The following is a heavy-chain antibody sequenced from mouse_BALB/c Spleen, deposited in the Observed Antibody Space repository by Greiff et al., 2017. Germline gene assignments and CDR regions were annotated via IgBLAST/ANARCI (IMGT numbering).Heavy chain of an antibody. D-gene: IGHD1-1*01. Sequence: EVKLQESGPGLVKPSQSLSLTCSVTGYSITSGYYWNWIRQFPGNKLEWMGYISYDGSNNYNPSLKNRISITRDTSKNQFFLKLNSVTTEDTATYYCAREDYGSSPLWYFDVWGAGTTVTVSS. J-gene: IGHJ1*01. V-gene: IGHV3-6*02. CDR3: AREDYGSSPLWYFDV. CDR2: ISYDGSN. CDR1: GYSITSGYY.